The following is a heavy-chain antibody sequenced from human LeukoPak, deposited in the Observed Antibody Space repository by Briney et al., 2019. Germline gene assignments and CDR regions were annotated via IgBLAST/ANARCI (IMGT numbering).Heavy chain of an antibody. Sequence: GESLKISCKGSGYSFTTYWIGWVRQMPGKGLEWMGIIYPGDSDTRYSPSFQGQVTISADKSISTAYLQWSSLKASDTAMYYCARSYYYDSSGYYYLHAFDIWGQGTMVTVSS. CDR3: ARSYYYDSSGYYYLHAFDI. D-gene: IGHD3-22*01. J-gene: IGHJ3*02. V-gene: IGHV5-51*01. CDR1: GYSFTTYW. CDR2: IYPGDSDT.